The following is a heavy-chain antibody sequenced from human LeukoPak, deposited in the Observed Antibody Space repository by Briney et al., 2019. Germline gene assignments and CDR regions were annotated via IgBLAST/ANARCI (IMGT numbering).Heavy chain of an antibody. V-gene: IGHV1-2*02. Sequence: ASVKVSCKASGYXFTGYYVHWVRQAPGQGLEWMGWINPNSGGTNYAQNFQGGVTMTRDTSISTAYMELSRLRSDDTALYYCARVWQYSRSSGAFDIWGQGTMVTVSS. D-gene: IGHD6-6*01. CDR2: INPNSGGT. J-gene: IGHJ3*02. CDR3: ARVWQYSRSSGAFDI. CDR1: GYXFTGYY.